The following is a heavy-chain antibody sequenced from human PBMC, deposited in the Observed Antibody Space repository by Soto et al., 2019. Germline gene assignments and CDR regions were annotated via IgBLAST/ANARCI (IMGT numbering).Heavy chain of an antibody. V-gene: IGHV1-69*01. CDR1: GGTLSNYA. Sequence: QVQLVQSGAEVKKPGSSVKVSCKASGGTLSNYAISWVRQAPGQGLECMGGIITILGSANSAQKFQDRVTITADESTSTNYMELSSLRSEDAAVYSCASRERVGEFAIWGQGTVFTVSS. J-gene: IGHJ3*02. CDR3: ASRERVGEFAI. D-gene: IGHD4-17*01. CDR2: IITILGSA.